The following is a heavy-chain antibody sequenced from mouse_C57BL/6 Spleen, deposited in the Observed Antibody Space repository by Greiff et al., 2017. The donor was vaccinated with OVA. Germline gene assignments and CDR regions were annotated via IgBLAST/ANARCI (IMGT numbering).Heavy chain of an antibody. CDR3: LRHKYAMDY. Sequence: EVKLVESGGGLVQPKGSLKLSCAASGFSFNTYAMNWVRQAPGKGLEWVARIRSKSNNYATYYADSVKDRFTISRDDSESMLYLQMNNLKTEDTAMYYCLRHKYAMDYWGQGTSVTVSS. J-gene: IGHJ4*01. CDR1: GFSFNTYA. CDR2: IRSKSNNYAT. V-gene: IGHV10-1*01.